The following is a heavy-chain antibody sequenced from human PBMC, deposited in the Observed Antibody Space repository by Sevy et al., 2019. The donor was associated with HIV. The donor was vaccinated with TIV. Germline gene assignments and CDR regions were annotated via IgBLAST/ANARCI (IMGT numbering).Heavy chain of an antibody. CDR2: IYFSGST. Sequence: SETLSLTCTVSGGSISSYYWSWIRQPPGQGLGWVGYIYFSGSTNYNPSLNSRVTLPVDTSKNQFFLKLSSVTAAATAVYYCGREMYYYDGSGPNWFDPWGQGTLVTVSS. CDR1: GGSISSYY. J-gene: IGHJ5*02. V-gene: IGHV4-59*13. CDR3: GREMYYYDGSGPNWFDP. D-gene: IGHD3-22*01.